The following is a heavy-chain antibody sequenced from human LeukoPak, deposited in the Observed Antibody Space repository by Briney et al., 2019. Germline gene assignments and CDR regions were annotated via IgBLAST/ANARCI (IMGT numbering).Heavy chain of an antibody. V-gene: IGHV3-23*01. CDR2: IRGSGGNT. CDR3: AKDQTLILTGYSRIYGYFFDY. Sequence: QTGGSLRLSCAASGFTFSSYAMNWVRQAPGKGLEWVSAIRGSGGNTYYADSVKGRFTISRDNSKNTLYLQMNSLRAEDTAVYYCAKDQTLILTGYSRIYGYFFDYWGQGTLVTVSS. CDR1: GFTFSSYA. J-gene: IGHJ4*02. D-gene: IGHD3-9*01.